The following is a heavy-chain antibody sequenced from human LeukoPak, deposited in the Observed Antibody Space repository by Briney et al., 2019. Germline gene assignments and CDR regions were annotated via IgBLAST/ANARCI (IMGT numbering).Heavy chain of an antibody. J-gene: IGHJ4*02. CDR1: GGSVSSGSYY. CDR2: IYYSGST. V-gene: IGHV4-61*01. CDR3: ARAGYYDFWSGYSIHFDY. D-gene: IGHD3-3*01. Sequence: PSETLSLTCTVSGGSVSSGSYYWSWIRQPPGKGLEWIGYIYYSGSTNYNPSLKSRVTISVDTSKNQFSLKLSSVTAADTAVYYCARAGYYDFWSGYSIHFDYWGQGTLVTVSS.